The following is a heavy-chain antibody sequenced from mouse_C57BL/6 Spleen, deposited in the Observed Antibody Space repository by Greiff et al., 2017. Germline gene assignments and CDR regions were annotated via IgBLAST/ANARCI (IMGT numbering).Heavy chain of an antibody. Sequence: VQLQQSGPELVKPGASVKISCKASGYAFSSSWMNWVKQRPGKGLEWIGRIYPGDGDTNYNGKFKGKATLTADKSSSTAYMQRSSLTSEDSAVYFCARGRSPYAMDYWGQGTSVTVSS. CDR3: ARGRSPYAMDY. J-gene: IGHJ4*01. CDR2: IYPGDGDT. CDR1: GYAFSSSW. V-gene: IGHV1-82*01.